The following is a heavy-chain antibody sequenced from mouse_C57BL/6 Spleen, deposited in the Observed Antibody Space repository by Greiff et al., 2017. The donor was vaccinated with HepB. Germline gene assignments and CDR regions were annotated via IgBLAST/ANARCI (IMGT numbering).Heavy chain of an antibody. V-gene: IGHV1-81*01. CDR1: GYTFTSYG. CDR3: ATYYYGSSHDAMDY. J-gene: IGHJ4*01. Sequence: VQLQQSGAELARPGASVKLSCKASGYTFTSYGISWVKQRTGQGLEWIGEIYPRSGNTYYNEKFKGKATLTADKSSSTAYMELRSLTSEDSAVYFCATYYYGSSHDAMDYWGQGTSVTVSS. CDR2: IYPRSGNT. D-gene: IGHD1-1*01.